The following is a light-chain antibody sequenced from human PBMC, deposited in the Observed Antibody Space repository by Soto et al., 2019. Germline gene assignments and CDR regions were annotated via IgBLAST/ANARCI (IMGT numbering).Light chain of an antibody. Sequence: EIVLTQSPGTLSLSPGQRVTLSCRASQSVTSNYFAWYQQKPGQPPRLLIYDTSSRATGIPDRFSASGSGTYFTFTISRLEPEDFAVYYCQQYGSPPPWTFGQGTRVDIK. CDR3: QQYGSPPPWT. J-gene: IGKJ1*01. V-gene: IGKV3-20*01. CDR1: QSVTSNY. CDR2: DTS.